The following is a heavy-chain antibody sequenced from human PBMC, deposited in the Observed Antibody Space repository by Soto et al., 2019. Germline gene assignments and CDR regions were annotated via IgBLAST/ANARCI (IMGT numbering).Heavy chain of an antibody. V-gene: IGHV1-18*04. CDR3: ARERYDYGDPGHFQH. J-gene: IGHJ1*01. Sequence: QVQLVQSGAEVKKPGASVKVSCKASGYTFTSYGIRWVRQAPGQGLEWMGWISAYNGNTNYAQKLQGRVTMTTDTSTSTAYMELRSLRSDDTAVYYCARERYDYGDPGHFQHWGPGTLVTVSS. D-gene: IGHD4-17*01. CDR2: ISAYNGNT. CDR1: GYTFTSYG.